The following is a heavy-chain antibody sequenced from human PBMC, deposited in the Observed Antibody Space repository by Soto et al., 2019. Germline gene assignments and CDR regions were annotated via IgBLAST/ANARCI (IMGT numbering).Heavy chain of an antibody. D-gene: IGHD1-1*01. V-gene: IGHV3-30-3*01. J-gene: IGHJ6*02. CDR2: ISYDGSNK. CDR3: ARDRLRYNWNDFPYYYYGMDV. CDR1: GFTFSSYA. Sequence: QVQLVESGGGVVQPGRSLRLSCAASGFTFSSYAMHWVRQAPGKGLEWVAVISYDGSNKYYADSVKGRLTICRDNSKNTLYLQMNSLRAEDTAVYYCARDRLRYNWNDFPYYYYGMDVWGQGTTVTVSS.